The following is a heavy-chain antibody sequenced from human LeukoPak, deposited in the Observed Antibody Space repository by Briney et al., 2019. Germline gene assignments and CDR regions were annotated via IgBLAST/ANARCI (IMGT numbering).Heavy chain of an antibody. CDR2: ISSSGSTI. CDR1: GFTFSDYY. V-gene: IGHV3-11*01. D-gene: IGHD4-11*01. CDR3: ATVATTVNFDY. Sequence: GGSLRLPCAASGFTFSDYYMSWIRQAPGKGLEWVSYISSSGSTIYYADSVKGRFTISRDNAKNSLYLQMNSLRAEDTAVYYCATVATTVNFDYWGQGTLVTVSS. J-gene: IGHJ4*02.